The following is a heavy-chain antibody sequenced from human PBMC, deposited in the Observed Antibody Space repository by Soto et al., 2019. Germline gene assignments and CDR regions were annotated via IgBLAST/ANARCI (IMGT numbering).Heavy chain of an antibody. Sequence: ASVKVSCKASGYTFTSYAMHWVRQAPGQRLEWMGWINAGNGNTKYSQKFQGRVTITRDTSASTAYMELSSLRSEDTAVYYCARDPGTSSSSVYYYYGMDVWGQGTTVTVSS. V-gene: IGHV1-3*01. J-gene: IGHJ6*02. D-gene: IGHD6-6*01. CDR3: ARDPGTSSSSVYYYYGMDV. CDR2: INAGNGNT. CDR1: GYTFTSYA.